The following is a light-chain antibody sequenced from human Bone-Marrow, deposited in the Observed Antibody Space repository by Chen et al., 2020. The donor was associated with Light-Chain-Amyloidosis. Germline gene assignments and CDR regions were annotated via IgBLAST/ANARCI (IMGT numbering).Light chain of an antibody. V-gene: IGLV3-25*03. Sequence: SYELTQPPSVSVSPGQTPRITRPGDDLPTKYACWYQQKPGQAPVLMIHRDTERPSGISARLSGSSSGTTATLTIGGVQAEYEADYHCQSADSSGTYEVIFGGGTKLTV. J-gene: IGLJ2*01. CDR1: DLPTKY. CDR3: QSADSSGTYEVI. CDR2: RDT.